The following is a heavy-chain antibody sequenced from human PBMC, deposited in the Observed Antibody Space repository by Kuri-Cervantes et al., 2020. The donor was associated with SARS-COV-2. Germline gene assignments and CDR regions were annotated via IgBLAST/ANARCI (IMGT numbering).Heavy chain of an antibody. CDR2: IYTSGST. V-gene: IGHV4-4*07. Sequence: SETLSLTCTVSGYSISSSYYWSWIRQPAGKGLEWIGRIYTSGSTNYNPSLKSRVTMSVDTSKNQFSLKLSSVTAADTAVYYCARGASIAARYYFDYWGQGTLVTVSS. J-gene: IGHJ4*02. D-gene: IGHD6-6*01. CDR3: ARGASIAARYYFDY. CDR1: GYSISSSYY.